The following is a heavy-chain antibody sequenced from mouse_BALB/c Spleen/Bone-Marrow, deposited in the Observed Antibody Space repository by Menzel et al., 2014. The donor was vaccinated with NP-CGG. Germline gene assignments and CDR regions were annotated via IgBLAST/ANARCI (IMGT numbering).Heavy chain of an antibody. CDR1: GSTFTSYV. V-gene: IGHV1-14*01. CDR3: ARSVRQDWYIDV. Sequence: EVQLQQSGPELVKPGASVKMSCKASGSTFTSYVMHWVKQKPGQGLEWIGYFNPSNDGTEYNEKFKGKATLTSDKSSSTAYTELTSLTSEDSAVYYCARSVRQDWYIDVWGAGTTVTVSS. D-gene: IGHD2-14*01. J-gene: IGHJ1*01. CDR2: FNPSNDGT.